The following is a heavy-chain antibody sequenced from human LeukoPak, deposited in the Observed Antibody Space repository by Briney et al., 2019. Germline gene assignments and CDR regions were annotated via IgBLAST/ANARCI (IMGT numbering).Heavy chain of an antibody. Sequence: SETLSLTCPVSGGSISSSSCFWGWIRQPPGKGLEWIGSIYYSGSTYYTPSLKSRVTISVDTSKNQFSLKLSSVTAADTAVYYCARQGSSWYPDAFDIWGQGTMVTVSS. CDR1: GGSISSSSCF. CDR2: IYYSGST. J-gene: IGHJ3*02. V-gene: IGHV4-39*01. D-gene: IGHD6-13*01. CDR3: ARQGSSWYPDAFDI.